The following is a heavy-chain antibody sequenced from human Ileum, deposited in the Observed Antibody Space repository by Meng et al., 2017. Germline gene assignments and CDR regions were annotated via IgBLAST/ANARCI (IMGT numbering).Heavy chain of an antibody. CDR1: CCFLSLARYH. Sequence: VELKGSAPCRVTASETLSLCCTLSCCFLSLARYHWGWIRQPPWKGLEWIGYASTNYTPALKSRVTISLDTSMNQVSLSLSSVTAADTSVYYCARDHMGSLDYWGQGTLVTVSS. J-gene: IGHJ4*02. CDR3: ARDHMGSLDY. CDR2: AST. V-gene: IGHV4-61*01. D-gene: IGHD1-26*01.